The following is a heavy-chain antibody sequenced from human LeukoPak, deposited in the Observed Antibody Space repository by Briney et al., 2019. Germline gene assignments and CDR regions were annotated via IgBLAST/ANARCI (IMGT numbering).Heavy chain of an antibody. V-gene: IGHV4-28*01. CDR1: GYSISSSNW. D-gene: IGHD3-22*01. CDR3: AGRYYYDSSGSPFDAFDI. CDR2: NYYSGST. J-gene: IGHJ3*02. Sequence: SDTLSLTCAVSGYSISSSNWWGWIRQPPGKGLEWIGYNYYSGSTYYNPSLKSRVTMSVDTSKNQFSLKLSSVTAVDTAVYYCAGRYYYDSSGSPFDAFDIWGQGTMVTVSS.